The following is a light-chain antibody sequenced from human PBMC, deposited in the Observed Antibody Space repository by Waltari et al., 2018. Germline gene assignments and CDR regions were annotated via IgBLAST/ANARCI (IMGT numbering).Light chain of an antibody. V-gene: IGLV2-14*01. CDR2: DVS. CDR1: SSDVGGYNY. Sequence: QSALTQPASVSGSPGQSITISCTGTSSDVGGYNYVSWYQQHPGKAPKFMIYDVSQRPSGLSNRFSASQASNTASLTISVLQAEDEADYCCSSYTSNNMWVFGGGTKLTVL. J-gene: IGLJ3*02. CDR3: SSYTSNNMWV.